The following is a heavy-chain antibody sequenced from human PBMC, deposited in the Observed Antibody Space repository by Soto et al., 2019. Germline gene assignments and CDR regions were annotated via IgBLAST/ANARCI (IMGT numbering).Heavy chain of an antibody. CDR3: ARAEAAVNWFDP. D-gene: IGHD6-19*01. J-gene: IGHJ5*02. V-gene: IGHV1-46*01. CDR2: INPSGGST. Sequence: QVQLVQSGAEVKKPGASVKVSCKASGYTFTSYYIHWVRQAPGQGLEWMGMINPSGGSTNYAQNFQGRVTVTRDTSTSTVYMELSSLRSEDTAVYYCARAEAAVNWFDPWGQGTLVTVSS. CDR1: GYTFTSYY.